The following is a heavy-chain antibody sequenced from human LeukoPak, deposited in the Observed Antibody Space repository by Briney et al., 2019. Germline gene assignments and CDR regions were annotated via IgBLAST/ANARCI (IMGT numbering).Heavy chain of an antibody. D-gene: IGHD3-10*01. CDR1: GFTFSSYA. CDR2: ISGGCGKT. CDR3: AKVFRRFGVKKPHDY. J-gene: IGHJ4*02. Sequence: PGGSLRLSCAASGFTFSSYAMSWVRQAPGKGLEWVSAISGGCGKTYYADSVKGRFTISRENSKNTLYRQMNSLRAEDTAVYYCAKVFRRFGVKKPHDYWGQGTLVTVSS. V-gene: IGHV3-23*01.